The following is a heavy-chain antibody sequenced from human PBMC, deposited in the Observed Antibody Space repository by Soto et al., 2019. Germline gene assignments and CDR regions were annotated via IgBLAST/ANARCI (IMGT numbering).Heavy chain of an antibody. Sequence: QVQLVQSGAEVKKPGSSVKVSCKASGGTFSSYAISWVRQAPGQGLEWMGGIIPIFGTANYAQKFQGRVTITADESTSTAYMELSSLRSEDTAVYYCARDLLSAYCGGDCSRGAFDIWGQGTMVTVSS. CDR3: ARDLLSAYCGGDCSRGAFDI. J-gene: IGHJ3*02. CDR2: IIPIFGTA. CDR1: GGTFSSYA. D-gene: IGHD2-21*02. V-gene: IGHV1-69*01.